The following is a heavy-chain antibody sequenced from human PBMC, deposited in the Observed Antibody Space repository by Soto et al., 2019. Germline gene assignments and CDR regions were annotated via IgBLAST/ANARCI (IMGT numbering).Heavy chain of an antibody. D-gene: IGHD2-2*01. J-gene: IGHJ4*02. CDR1: GGSFSGYY. CDR3: ARGRYCSSTSCQKKDDFWSGPQLYYFDY. Sequence: QVQLQQWGAGLLKPSETLSLTCAVYGGSFSGYYWSWIRQPPGKGLEWIGEINHSGSTNYNPSLRSRVTISVDTSKNQFSLKLSSVTAADTAVYYCARGRYCSSTSCQKKDDFWSGPQLYYFDYWGQGTLVTVSS. V-gene: IGHV4-34*01. CDR2: INHSGST.